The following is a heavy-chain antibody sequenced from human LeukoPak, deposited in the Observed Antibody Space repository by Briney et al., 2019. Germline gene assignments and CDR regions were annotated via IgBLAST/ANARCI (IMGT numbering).Heavy chain of an antibody. CDR3: ARDLYGSGNLYF. CDR1: GYTFTRYY. D-gene: IGHD3-10*01. CDR2: INPNSGGT. Sequence: GASVKGSCKASGYTFTRYYMHWVRQAPGQGLEWMGWINPNSGGTNYAQKFQGRVTMTRDTSISTAYMELSRLRSDDTAVYYCARDLYGSGNLYFWGQGTLVTVSS. V-gene: IGHV1-2*02. J-gene: IGHJ4*02.